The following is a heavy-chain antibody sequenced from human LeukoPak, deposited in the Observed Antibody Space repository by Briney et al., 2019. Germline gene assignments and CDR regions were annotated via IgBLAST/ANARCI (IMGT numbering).Heavy chain of an antibody. D-gene: IGHD3-10*01. V-gene: IGHV1-18*01. CDR2: ISAYNGNT. J-gene: IGHJ5*02. Sequence: GASVKVSCKASDYTFTSYGISWVRQAPGQGLEWMGWISAYNGNTNYAQKLQGRVTMTTDTSTSTAYMELRSLRSDDTAVYYCAGLLWFGELYWFDPWGQGTLVTVSS. CDR1: DYTFTSYG. CDR3: AGLLWFGELYWFDP.